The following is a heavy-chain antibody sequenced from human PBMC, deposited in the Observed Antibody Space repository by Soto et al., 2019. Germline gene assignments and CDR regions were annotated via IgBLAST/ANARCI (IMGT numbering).Heavy chain of an antibody. CDR1: GFTFSSYW. CDR3: ASTLQVWFGELFDAFDI. D-gene: IGHD3-10*01. CDR2: INSDGSST. Sequence: EVQLVESGGGLVQPGGSLRLSCAASGFTFSSYWMHWVRQAPGKGLVWVSRINSDGSSTSYADSVKGRFTISRENAKNTLYLQMNSLRAEDTAVYYCASTLQVWFGELFDAFDIWGQGTMVTVSS. J-gene: IGHJ3*02. V-gene: IGHV3-74*01.